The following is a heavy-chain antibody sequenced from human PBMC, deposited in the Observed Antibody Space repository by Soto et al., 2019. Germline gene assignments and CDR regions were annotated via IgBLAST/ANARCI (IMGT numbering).Heavy chain of an antibody. V-gene: IGHV3-33*01. CDR3: ARLLSGLGSYDNCAPACYYYYMDV. Sequence: PGGSLRLSCAASGFTFSSYGMHWVRQAPGKGLEWVAVIWYDGSNKYYADSVKGRFTISRDNSKNTLYLQMNSLRAEDTAVYYCARLLSGLGSYDNCAPACYYYYMDVWGKGTTVTVSS. J-gene: IGHJ6*03. CDR2: IWYDGSNK. CDR1: GFTFSSYG. D-gene: IGHD3-10*01.